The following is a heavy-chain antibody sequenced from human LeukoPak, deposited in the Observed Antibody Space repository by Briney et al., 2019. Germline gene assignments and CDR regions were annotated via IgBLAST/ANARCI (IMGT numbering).Heavy chain of an antibody. CDR3: ARDRGTIFGVVEGAFDI. V-gene: IGHV1-69*05. Sequence: ASVKVSCKASGYTFTGYYMHWVRQAPGQGLEWMGGIIPIFGTANYAQKFQGRVTITTDESTSTAYMELSSLRSEDTAVCYCARDRGTIFGVVEGAFDIWGQGTMVTVSS. CDR1: GYTFTGYY. D-gene: IGHD3-3*01. J-gene: IGHJ3*02. CDR2: IIPIFGTA.